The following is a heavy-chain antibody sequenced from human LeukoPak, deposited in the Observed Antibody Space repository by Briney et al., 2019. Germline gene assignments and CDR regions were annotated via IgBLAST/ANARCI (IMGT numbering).Heavy chain of an antibody. Sequence: PSETLSLTCTVSGGSISSSRDYWAWLRQPPGKGLEWIANIYYSGSTYYSPSLKSRVTISVDTSKNQFSLKLSSVTAADTAVYYCARANGKGYCSGGSCYFPRPAKSYYFDYWGQGTLVTVSS. CDR1: GGSISSSRDY. D-gene: IGHD2-15*01. CDR3: ARANGKGYCSGGSCYFPRPAKSYYFDY. J-gene: IGHJ4*02. V-gene: IGHV4-39*01. CDR2: IYYSGST.